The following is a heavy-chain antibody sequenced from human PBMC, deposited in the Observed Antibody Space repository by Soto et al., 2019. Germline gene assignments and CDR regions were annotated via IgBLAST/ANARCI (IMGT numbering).Heavy chain of an antibody. J-gene: IGHJ4*02. Sequence: QVQLVQSGAEVREPGASVKVSCKASGYSFTSLDINWVRQTAGQGLEWMGWMEPSTGRTGYAQKFQGRVTMTRDTSINRAYMELTTLTSDDPAFYYCARGVSAGVDYWGQGTLVIVSS. D-gene: IGHD1-26*01. V-gene: IGHV1-8*01. CDR3: ARGVSAGVDY. CDR2: MEPSTGRT. CDR1: GYSFTSLD.